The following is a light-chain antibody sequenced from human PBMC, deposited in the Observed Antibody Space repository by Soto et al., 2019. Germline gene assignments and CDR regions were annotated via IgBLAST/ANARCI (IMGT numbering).Light chain of an antibody. V-gene: IGKV1-39*01. J-gene: IGKJ1*01. CDR3: QQGYDTRWS. CDR2: ATS. Sequence: DIQMTQSPSYLSASVGDRVTISCRASQNIRSYLSWYQQKPGKAPKLLIYATSGLQSGVPSRFSGTGSGTDFTLTISTLQPEYLATYFCQQGYDTRWSFGQGTKVEIK. CDR1: QNIRSY.